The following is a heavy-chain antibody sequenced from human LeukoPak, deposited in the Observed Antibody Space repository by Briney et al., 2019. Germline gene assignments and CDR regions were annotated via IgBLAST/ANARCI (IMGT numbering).Heavy chain of an antibody. CDR2: ISSSGTSI. V-gene: IGHV3-11*04. D-gene: IGHD5-18*01. CDR1: GFKFSDFQ. CDR3: GRESSPLIQLWPGDVYYHVDV. Sequence: GESLRLSSSASGFKFSDFQMTWIRHFPGKGLEWISTISSSGTSISYADSVKGRFTISRDNAGNSLYLHMSSLTAEDTAVYYCGRESSPLIQLWPGDVYYHVDVWGEGTTVAVSS. J-gene: IGHJ6*03.